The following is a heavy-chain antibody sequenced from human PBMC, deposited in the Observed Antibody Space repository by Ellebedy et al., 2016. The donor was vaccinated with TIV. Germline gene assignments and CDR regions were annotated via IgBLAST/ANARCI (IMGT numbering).Heavy chain of an antibody. D-gene: IGHD3-10*01. V-gene: IGHV4-31*03. Sequence: SETLSLTXTVSGDSISSSSYYWSWIRQHPGKGLEWIGYIYYSGSTSYNPSLKSRVTISIDTSKNQFALKLNSVTAADTAVYYCARSYGSGRQTYYFDHWGQGTLVTVSS. CDR3: ARSYGSGRQTYYFDH. CDR2: IYYSGST. CDR1: GDSISSSSYY. J-gene: IGHJ4*02.